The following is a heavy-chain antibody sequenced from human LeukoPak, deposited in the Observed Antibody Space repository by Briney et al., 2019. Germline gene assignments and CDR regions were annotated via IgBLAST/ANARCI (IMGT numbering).Heavy chain of an antibody. Sequence: GGSLRLSCAASGFTFSSYAMSWVRQAPGKGLEWVGRIKSKTDGGTTDYAAPVKGRFTISRDDSKNTLYLQMNSLKTEDTAVYYCTTSSGYYLFDYWGQGTLVTVSS. CDR1: GFTFSSYA. CDR2: IKSKTDGGTT. D-gene: IGHD3-22*01. V-gene: IGHV3-15*01. J-gene: IGHJ4*02. CDR3: TTSSGYYLFDY.